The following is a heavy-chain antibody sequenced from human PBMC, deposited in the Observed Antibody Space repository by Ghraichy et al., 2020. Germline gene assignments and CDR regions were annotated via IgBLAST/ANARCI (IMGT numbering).Heavy chain of an antibody. V-gene: IGHV3-21*01. Sequence: GGSLRLSCAASGFTFSSYSMNWVRQAPGKGLEWVSSISSSSSYIYYADSVKGRFTISRDNAKNSLYLQMNSLRAEDTAVYYCARDEGIAARGGVYFDYWGQGTLVTVSS. J-gene: IGHJ4*02. CDR3: ARDEGIAARGGVYFDY. D-gene: IGHD6-6*01. CDR2: ISSSSSYI. CDR1: GFTFSSYS.